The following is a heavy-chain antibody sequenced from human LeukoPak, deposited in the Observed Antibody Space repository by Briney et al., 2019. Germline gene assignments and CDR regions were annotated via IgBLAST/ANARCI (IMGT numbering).Heavy chain of an antibody. D-gene: IGHD1-26*01. V-gene: IGHV3-23*01. CDR1: GFTFSSYA. Sequence: GGSLRLSCAASGFTFSSYAMIWVRQAPGKGLEWVSTISSSGDSTYYADSVKGRLTISRDNSKNTLYLQMNSLRAEDTAVYFCAKGYSGSYSAFDYWGQGTLVTVSS. CDR3: AKGYSGSYSAFDY. J-gene: IGHJ4*02. CDR2: ISSSGDST.